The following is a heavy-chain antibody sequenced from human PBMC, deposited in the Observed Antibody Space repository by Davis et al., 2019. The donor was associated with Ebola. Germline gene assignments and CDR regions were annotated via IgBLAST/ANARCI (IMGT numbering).Heavy chain of an antibody. J-gene: IGHJ4*02. D-gene: IGHD1-26*01. CDR2: IYYSGST. V-gene: IGHV4-59*01. Sequence: MPSETLSLTCTVSGGSISSYYWSWIRQPPGKGLEWIGSIYYSGSTYYNPSLKSRVTISVDTSKNQFSLKLSSVTAADTAVYYCARGGSWYCFDCWGQGTLVTVSS. CDR1: GGSISSYY. CDR3: ARGGSWYCFDC.